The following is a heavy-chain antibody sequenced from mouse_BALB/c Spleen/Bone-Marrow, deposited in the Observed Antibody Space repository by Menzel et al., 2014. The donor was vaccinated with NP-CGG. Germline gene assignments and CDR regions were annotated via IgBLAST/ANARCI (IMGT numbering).Heavy chain of an antibody. CDR1: GFTFSDYY. V-gene: IGHV5-12*02. J-gene: IGHJ3*01. D-gene: IGHD2-4*01. CDR3: ARHNYDETWFAY. Sequence: EVHLVESGGGLVQPGGSLKLSCATSGFTFSDYYMYWVRQTPEKRLEWVAYISNGGGSTYYPDTVKGRFTISRDNAKNTLYLQMSRLKSEDTAMYYCARHNYDETWFAYWGQGTLVTVSA. CDR2: ISNGGGST.